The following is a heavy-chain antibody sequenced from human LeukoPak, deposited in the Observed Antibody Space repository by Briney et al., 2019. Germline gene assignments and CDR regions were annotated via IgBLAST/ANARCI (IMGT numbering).Heavy chain of an antibody. Sequence: PSETLSLTCTVSGGSISSSSYYWGWIRQPPGKGLEWIGSIYYSGSTNYNPSLKSRVTISVDTSKNQFSLKLSSVTAADTAVYYCARQRGSRYYYYYYMDVWGKGTTVTISS. J-gene: IGHJ6*03. CDR3: ARQRGSRYYYYYYMDV. CDR2: IYYSGST. D-gene: IGHD3-10*01. CDR1: GGSISSSSYY. V-gene: IGHV4-39*01.